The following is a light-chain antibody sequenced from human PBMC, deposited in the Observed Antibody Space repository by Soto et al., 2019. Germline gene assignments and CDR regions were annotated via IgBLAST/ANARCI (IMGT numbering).Light chain of an antibody. Sequence: DIKMTQSPSTLSASVGDRVTITSRASQSISSWLAWYQQKPGKAPKLLIYDASSFESGVPSRFSGSGSGTEFTLTISSLQPDDFATYYCQQYNSYSPTFGQGTKVDI. CDR3: QQYNSYSPT. CDR1: QSISSW. J-gene: IGKJ1*01. V-gene: IGKV1-5*01. CDR2: DAS.